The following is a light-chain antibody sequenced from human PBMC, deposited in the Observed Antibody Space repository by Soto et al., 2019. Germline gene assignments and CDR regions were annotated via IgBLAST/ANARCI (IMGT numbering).Light chain of an antibody. V-gene: IGLV2-14*01. CDR1: SGDIGSYNR. J-gene: IGLJ1*01. CDR3: SSYTNINTRACV. Sequence: QLVLTQPASVSGSPGQSITISCTGTSGDIGSYNRVSWYQQHPGKAPKLIIYEVTDRPSGVSNRFSGSKSGNTASLTISGLQAEDEAEYYCSSYTNINTRACVFGTGTKVTV. CDR2: EVT.